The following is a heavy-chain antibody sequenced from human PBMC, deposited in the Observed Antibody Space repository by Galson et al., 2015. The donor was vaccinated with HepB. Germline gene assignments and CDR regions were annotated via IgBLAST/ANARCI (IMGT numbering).Heavy chain of an antibody. CDR3: ARLGVKAVAGTNDY. Sequence: SVKVSCKASGGTFSSYAISWVRQAPGQGLEWMGGIIPIFGTANYAQKFQGRVTITADESTSTAYMELSSLRSEDTAVYYCARLGVKAVAGTNDYWGQGTLVTVSS. V-gene: IGHV1-69*13. D-gene: IGHD6-19*01. CDR1: GGTFSSYA. CDR2: IIPIFGTA. J-gene: IGHJ4*02.